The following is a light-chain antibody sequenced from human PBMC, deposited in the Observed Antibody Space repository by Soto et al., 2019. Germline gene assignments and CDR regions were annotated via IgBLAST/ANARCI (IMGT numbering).Light chain of an antibody. CDR3: QSYDSSLSGYV. J-gene: IGLJ1*01. CDR2: VNN. CDR1: SSSIGAGYD. Sequence: QSVLTQPPSVSGAPGQRVTISCTGSSSSIGAGYDVHWYQQLPGTAPKLLIYVNNNRPSGVPDRFSGPTSGTSASLAITGLRAEDEADYYCQSYDSSLSGYVFGTGTKVTVL. V-gene: IGLV1-40*01.